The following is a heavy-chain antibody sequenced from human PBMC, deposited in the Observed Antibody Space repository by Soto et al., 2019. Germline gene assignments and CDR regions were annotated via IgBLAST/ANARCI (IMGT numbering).Heavy chain of an antibody. CDR2: INPNSGGT. CDR3: ARVAPTPYYYYGMDV. D-gene: IGHD2-21*01. Sequence: GASVKVSCKASGYTFTGYYMHWVRQAPGQGLEWMGWINPNSGGTNYAQKFQGWVTMTRDTSISTAYMELSRLRSDDTAVYYCARVAPTPYYYYGMDVWGQGTTVTVS. J-gene: IGHJ6*02. V-gene: IGHV1-2*04. CDR1: GYTFTGYY.